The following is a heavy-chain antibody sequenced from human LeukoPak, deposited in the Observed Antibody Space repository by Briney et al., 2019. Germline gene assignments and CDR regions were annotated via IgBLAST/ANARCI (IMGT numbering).Heavy chain of an antibody. Sequence: GGSLRLSCAASGFTFSSYAMHWVRQAPGKGLEWVAVISYDGSNKYYADSVKGRFTISRDNSKNTLYLQMNSLRAEDTAVYYCARGLPAVDAFDIWGQGTMVTVSS. J-gene: IGHJ3*02. V-gene: IGHV3-30*14. CDR3: ARGLPAVDAFDI. CDR1: GFTFSSYA. CDR2: ISYDGSNK. D-gene: IGHD5/OR15-5a*01.